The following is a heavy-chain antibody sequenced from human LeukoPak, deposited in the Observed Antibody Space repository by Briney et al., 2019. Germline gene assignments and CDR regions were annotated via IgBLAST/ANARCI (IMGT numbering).Heavy chain of an antibody. CDR2: TYYRSKWYY. V-gene: IGHV6-1*01. CDR3: AREEYSRSWYFGLDV. D-gene: IGHD1-26*01. CDR1: GDRVSSNSAA. Sequence: SQTLSLTCAISGDRVSSNSAAWNWIRQSPSRGLEWLGRTYYRSKWYYDYAVSVKSRITINADTSKNQLSLQLNSVTPEDTAVYYCAREEYSRSWYFGLDVWGQGTTATVSS. J-gene: IGHJ6*02.